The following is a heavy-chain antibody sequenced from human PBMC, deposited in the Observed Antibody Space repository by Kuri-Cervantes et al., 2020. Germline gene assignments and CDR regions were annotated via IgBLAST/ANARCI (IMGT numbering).Heavy chain of an antibody. D-gene: IGHD2-15*01. CDR2: IRSSSSYI. Sequence: GESLKISCAASGFTFSSYSMNWVRQAPGKGLEWVSSIRSSSSYIYYAVSVKGRFTISRDNAKNSLYRQMNSLRAEDTAVYYCARDAAASYAFDIWVQGTMVTVSS. CDR3: ARDAAASYAFDI. J-gene: IGHJ3*02. CDR1: GFTFSSYS. V-gene: IGHV3-21*01.